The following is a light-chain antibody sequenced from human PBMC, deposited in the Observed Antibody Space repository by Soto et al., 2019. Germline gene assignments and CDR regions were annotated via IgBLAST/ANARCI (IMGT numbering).Light chain of an antibody. Sequence: DIVLTQSPDSLPVSPGERATLSCMSSQSVNSHLARYQHKPGQAPRLLIYGASSRATGIPTRFSGSGSGTEFTLTIDSLQSEDFAIYFCQQYNNWPGTFGGGTKVDIK. CDR1: QSVNSH. V-gene: IGKV3-15*01. CDR3: QQYNNWPGT. CDR2: GAS. J-gene: IGKJ4*01.